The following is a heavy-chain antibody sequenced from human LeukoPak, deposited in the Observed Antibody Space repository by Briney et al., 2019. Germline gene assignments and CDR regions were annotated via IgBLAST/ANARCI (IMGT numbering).Heavy chain of an antibody. CDR3: AREYSAFDY. CDR1: GDPINIHTDYK. CDR2: VYYTGNT. V-gene: IGHV4-61*08. D-gene: IGHD5-12*01. J-gene: IGHJ4*02. Sequence: SETLSLTCTVSGDPINIHTDYKWTWIRQPPGKGLEWIGYVYYTGNTNYNPSFQSRVTISVDTPKNQFSLKLTSVTAADTAVYYCAREYSAFDYCGQGTLVTVSS.